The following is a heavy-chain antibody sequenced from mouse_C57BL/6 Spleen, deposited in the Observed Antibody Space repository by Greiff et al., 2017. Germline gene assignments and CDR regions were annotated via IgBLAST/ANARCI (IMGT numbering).Heavy chain of an antibody. J-gene: IGHJ1*03. Sequence: EVKLVESGEGLVKPGGSLKLSCAASGFTFSSYAMSWVRQTPEKRLEWVAYISSGGDYIYYADTVKGRFTISRDNARNTLYLQRSSLKSEDTAMYYCTRDAGSNYGGYFDVWGTGTTVTVSS. CDR1: GFTFSSYA. D-gene: IGHD2-5*01. V-gene: IGHV5-9-1*02. CDR3: TRDAGSNYGGYFDV. CDR2: ISSGGDYI.